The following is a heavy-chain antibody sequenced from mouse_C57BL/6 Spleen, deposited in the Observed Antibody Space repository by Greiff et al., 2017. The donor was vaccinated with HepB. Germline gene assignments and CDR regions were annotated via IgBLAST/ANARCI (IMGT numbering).Heavy chain of an antibody. CDR1: GFTFSDYG. J-gene: IGHJ4*01. D-gene: IGHD1-1*01. CDR3: ARKGAYYYGSSYGAMDY. V-gene: IGHV5-17*01. CDR2: ISSGSSTI. Sequence: EVQGVESGGGLVKPGGSLKLSCAASGFTFSDYGMHWVRQAPEKGLEWVAYISSGSSTIYYADTVKGRFTISRDNAKNTLFLQMTSLRSEDTAMYYCARKGAYYYGSSYGAMDYWGQGTSVTVSS.